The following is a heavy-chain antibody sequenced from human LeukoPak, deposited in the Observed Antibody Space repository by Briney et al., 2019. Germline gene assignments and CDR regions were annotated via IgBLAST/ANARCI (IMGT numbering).Heavy chain of an antibody. CDR2: ISSSGSTI. V-gene: IGHV3-11*01. J-gene: IGHJ4*02. D-gene: IGHD6-19*01. CDR3: AKAEVAGTVGATDY. Sequence: GGSLRLSCAASGFIFSDYYMSWIRQAPGKGLEWVSYISSSGSTIYYADSVKGRFTISRDNAKNSLYLQMNSLRAEDTAVYYCAKAEVAGTVGATDYWGQGTLVTVSS. CDR1: GFIFSDYY.